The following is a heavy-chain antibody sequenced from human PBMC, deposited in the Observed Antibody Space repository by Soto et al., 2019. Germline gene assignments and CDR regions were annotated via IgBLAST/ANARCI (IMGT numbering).Heavy chain of an antibody. CDR3: AKEPIAVAGTNFDY. CDR2: ISGSGGTT. Sequence: EVQLLESGGGLVQPGGSLRLPCAASGFTFSSNAMSRVGQAPGKGLEWVSAISGSGGTTYYADSVKGRFTISRDNSKNTLYLQMNSLRAEDTAVYYCAKEPIAVAGTNFDYWGQGTLVTVSS. V-gene: IGHV3-23*01. D-gene: IGHD6-19*01. CDR1: GFTFSSNA. J-gene: IGHJ4*02.